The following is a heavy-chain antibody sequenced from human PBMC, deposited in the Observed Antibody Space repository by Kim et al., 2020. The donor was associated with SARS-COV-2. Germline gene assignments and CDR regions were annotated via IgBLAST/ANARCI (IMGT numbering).Heavy chain of an antibody. J-gene: IGHJ3*02. CDR2: ISSSSSTI. CDR1: GFTFSSYS. Sequence: GGSLRLSCAASGFTFSSYSMNWVRQAPGKGLEWVSYISSSSSTIYYADSVKGRFTISRDNAKNSLYLQMNSLRDEDTAVYYCAREILWFGEDYAFDIWGQGTMVTVSS. V-gene: IGHV3-48*02. CDR3: AREILWFGEDYAFDI. D-gene: IGHD3-10*01.